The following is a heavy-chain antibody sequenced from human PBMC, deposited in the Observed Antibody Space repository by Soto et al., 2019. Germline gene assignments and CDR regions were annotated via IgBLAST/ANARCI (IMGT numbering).Heavy chain of an antibody. CDR3: AYLPCSGGSGYWSSFSGMDG. CDR1: GFSLSTSGVG. V-gene: IGHV2-5*02. CDR2: IYWDDDK. J-gene: IGHJ6*02. D-gene: IGHD2-15*01. Sequence: QITLKESGPTLVKPTQTLTLTCSFSGFSLSTSGVGVAWIRQPPGKALEWLAIIYWDDDKRYRPSLEARLTTTKDTYINLVFLTRTIRDSVDTATYYCAYLPCSGGSGYWSSFSGMDGWGHGTTVTVSS.